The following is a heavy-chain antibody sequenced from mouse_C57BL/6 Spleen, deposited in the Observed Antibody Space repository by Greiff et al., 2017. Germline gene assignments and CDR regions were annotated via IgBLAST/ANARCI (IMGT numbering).Heavy chain of an antibody. CDR3: ARSDYYGSRGYFDV. Sequence: QVQLKQSGPELVKPGASVKISCKASGYTFTDYYINWVKQRPGQGLEWIGWIFPGSGSTYYNEKFKGKATLTVDKSSSTAYMLLSSLTSEDSAVYFCARSDYYGSRGYFDVWGTGTTVTVSS. V-gene: IGHV1-75*01. CDR2: IFPGSGST. J-gene: IGHJ1*03. CDR1: GYTFTDYY. D-gene: IGHD1-1*01.